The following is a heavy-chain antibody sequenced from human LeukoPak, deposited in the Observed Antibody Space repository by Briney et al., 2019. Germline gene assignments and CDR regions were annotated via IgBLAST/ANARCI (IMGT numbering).Heavy chain of an antibody. J-gene: IGHJ3*02. Sequence: GGSLRLSCAASGFTFSKYWMDWVRQAPGKGLVWVSRIKSDGSVTTYADFVKGRFTISRDNAKNTLYLQMNSLRADDTAVYFCARDRDWAFDIWGQGTMVTVPS. V-gene: IGHV3-74*01. D-gene: IGHD3-9*01. CDR3: ARDRDWAFDI. CDR1: GFTFSKYW. CDR2: IKSDGSVT.